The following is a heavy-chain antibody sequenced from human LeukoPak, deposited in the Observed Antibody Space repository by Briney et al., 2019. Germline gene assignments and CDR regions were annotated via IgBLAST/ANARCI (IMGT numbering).Heavy chain of an antibody. V-gene: IGHV3-21*01. D-gene: IGHD3-22*01. Sequence: GGSLRLSCAASGFTFSSYSMNWVRQAPGKGLEWVSSISSSSSYIYYADSVTGRFTISRDNAKNSLYLQMNSLRAEDTAVYYCARDLSGYYSSRGYFQHWGQGTLVTVSS. CDR2: ISSSSSYI. CDR3: ARDLSGYYSSRGYFQH. CDR1: GFTFSSYS. J-gene: IGHJ1*01.